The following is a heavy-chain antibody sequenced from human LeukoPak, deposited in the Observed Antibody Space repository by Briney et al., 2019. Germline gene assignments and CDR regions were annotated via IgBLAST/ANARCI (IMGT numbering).Heavy chain of an antibody. CDR2: ISYSSSTI. D-gene: IGHD6-19*01. V-gene: IGHV3-48*01. CDR3: ARDRVLSSGWFRAYSTYYFDY. J-gene: IGHJ4*02. CDR1: GFTFSSYS. Sequence: PGGSLRLSCAASGFTFSSYSMNWARQAPGKGLEWVSYISYSSSTIYYADSVKGRFTISRDNGKNSLYLQMNSLRAEDTAVYYCARDRVLSSGWFRAYSTYYFDYWGQGTLVTVSS.